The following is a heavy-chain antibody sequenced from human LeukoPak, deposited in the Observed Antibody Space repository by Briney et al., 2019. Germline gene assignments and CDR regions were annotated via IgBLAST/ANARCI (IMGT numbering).Heavy chain of an antibody. CDR1: GFTFSSYA. CDR2: ISGSGGST. Sequence: GGSLRLSCAASGFTFSSYAMSWVRQAPGKGLEWVSAISGSGGSTYYADSVKGRFTISRDNAKKSLYLHMNGLRDEDTAVYYCARDGGYCSSSNCHLDYWGQGTLVTVSS. J-gene: IGHJ4*02. V-gene: IGHV3-23*01. D-gene: IGHD2-2*01. CDR3: ARDGGYCSSSNCHLDY.